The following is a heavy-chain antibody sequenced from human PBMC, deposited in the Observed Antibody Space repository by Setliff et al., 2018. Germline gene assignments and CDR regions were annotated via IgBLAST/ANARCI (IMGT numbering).Heavy chain of an antibody. Sequence: GSLRLSCAASGFTFSGSAIYWVRQASGKGLEWVGRIRSKADSYSTAYAASVKGRFTISRDDSKNTAFLQVNSLKTEDTAVYYCATDRGWLDMFDYWGQGTQVTVSS. CDR1: GFTFSGSA. CDR2: IRSKADSYST. D-gene: IGHD6-19*01. V-gene: IGHV3-73*01. CDR3: ATDRGWLDMFDY. J-gene: IGHJ4*02.